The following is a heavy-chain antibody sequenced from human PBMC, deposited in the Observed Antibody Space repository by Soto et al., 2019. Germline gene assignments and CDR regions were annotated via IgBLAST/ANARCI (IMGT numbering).Heavy chain of an antibody. CDR3: AKLVDDYIWGSYRSVIDY. CDR1: GFTFSSYS. Sequence: GGSLRLSCAASGFTFSSYSMNWVRQAPGKGLEWVSSISSSSSYIYYADSVKSRFTISRDNAKNSLYLQMNSLRAEDTAVYYCAKLVDDYIWGSYRSVIDYWGQGTLVTVSS. D-gene: IGHD3-16*02. CDR2: ISSSSSYI. V-gene: IGHV3-21*01. J-gene: IGHJ4*02.